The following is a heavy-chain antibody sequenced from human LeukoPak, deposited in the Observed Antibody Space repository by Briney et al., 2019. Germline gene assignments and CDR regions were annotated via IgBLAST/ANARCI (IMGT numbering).Heavy chain of an antibody. CDR2: ISWNSGSI. Sequence: PGGSLRLSCAASGFTFDDYAMHWVRQAPGKGLEWVSGISWNSGSIGYADSVKGRFTISRDNAENSLYLQMNSLRAEDTALYYCAKDIDESYDSSGYDYWGQGTLVTVSS. CDR3: AKDIDESYDSSGYDY. CDR1: GFTFDDYA. J-gene: IGHJ4*02. D-gene: IGHD3-22*01. V-gene: IGHV3-9*01.